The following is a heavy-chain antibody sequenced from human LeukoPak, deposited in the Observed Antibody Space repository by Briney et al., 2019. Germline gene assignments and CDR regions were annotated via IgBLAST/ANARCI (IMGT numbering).Heavy chain of an antibody. V-gene: IGHV5-51*01. Sequence: HGESLKISCKGSGYSFTSYWIGWVRQMPGKGLEWMGIIYPGDSDTRYSPSFQGQVTISTDKSISTAYLQWSSLKASDTAMYYCARLVVVAATCWFDPWGQGTLVTVSS. CDR3: ARLVVVAATCWFDP. CDR2: IYPGDSDT. D-gene: IGHD2-15*01. J-gene: IGHJ5*02. CDR1: GYSFTSYW.